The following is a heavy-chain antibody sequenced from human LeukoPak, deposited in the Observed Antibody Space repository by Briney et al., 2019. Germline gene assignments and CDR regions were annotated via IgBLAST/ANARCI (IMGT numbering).Heavy chain of an antibody. CDR1: GFTFSGYW. Sequence: PGGSLRLSCAASGFTFSGYWMHWVRHAPGKGLVWVSRLNSDGSSTTYADSVKGRFTISRDNAKNTLYLQMNSLRAEDTAVYYCARLRGGVGYCSGGTCYFNDYWGQGALVTVSS. CDR2: LNSDGSST. J-gene: IGHJ4*02. D-gene: IGHD2-15*01. CDR3: ARLRGGVGYCSGGTCYFNDY. V-gene: IGHV3-74*01.